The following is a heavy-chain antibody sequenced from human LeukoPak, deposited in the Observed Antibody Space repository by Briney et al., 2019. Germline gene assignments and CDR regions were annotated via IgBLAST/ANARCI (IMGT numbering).Heavy chain of an antibody. CDR3: ARQGAAGKYYYYYMDV. J-gene: IGHJ6*03. V-gene: IGHV5-51*01. CDR2: IYPDDSNT. CDR1: GYNVPIYW. D-gene: IGHD6-13*01. Sequence: GESLKISCQGSGYNVPIYWIGWVRQMPGHGLEWMGIIYPDDSNTIYGPSFQGQVTISADKSINTAYLEWSSLKASDTAIYYCARQGAAGKYYYYYMDVWGKGTTVTVSS.